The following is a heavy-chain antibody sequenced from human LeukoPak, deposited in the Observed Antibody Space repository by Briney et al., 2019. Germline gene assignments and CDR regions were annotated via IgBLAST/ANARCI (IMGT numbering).Heavy chain of an antibody. Sequence: GGSLRLSCAVSGFTVSRNYMSWVRQAPGKGLEWVSVIYSGGSTDYADSVRGRFTISRDNSKNTVYLQMNSLRPEDTAMYYCAKYRVVVPAAIPPAEYFQHWGQSTLVTVSS. V-gene: IGHV3-53*01. D-gene: IGHD2-2*02. J-gene: IGHJ1*01. CDR3: AKYRVVVPAAIPPAEYFQH. CDR1: GFTVSRNY. CDR2: IYSGGST.